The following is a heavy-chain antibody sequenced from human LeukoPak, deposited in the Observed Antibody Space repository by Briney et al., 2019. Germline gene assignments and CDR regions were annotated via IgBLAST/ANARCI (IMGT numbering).Heavy chain of an antibody. V-gene: IGHV3-43D*03. CDR2: ISWDGGST. Sequence: GGSLRLSCAVSGFTFDDYAMHWVRQAPGKGLEWVSLISWDGGSTYYADSVKGRFTISRDNSKNSLYLQMNSLRAEDTALYYCAKVGFRGGLDYWGQGTLVTVSS. CDR3: AKVGFRGGLDY. CDR1: GFTFDDYA. D-gene: IGHD5-12*01. J-gene: IGHJ4*02.